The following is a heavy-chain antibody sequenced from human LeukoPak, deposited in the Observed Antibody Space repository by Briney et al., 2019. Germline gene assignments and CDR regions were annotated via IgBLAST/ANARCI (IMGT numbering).Heavy chain of an antibody. CDR2: ISYDGSNK. CDR3: ARDLEDCSGGSCYSWFDP. V-gene: IGHV3-30*03. CDR1: GFTFSSYD. J-gene: IGHJ5*02. Sequence: GGSLRLSCAASGFTFSSYDMHWVRQAPGKGPEWVAVISYDGSNKYYADSVKGRFTISRDNSKNALYLQMNSLRAEDTAVYYCARDLEDCSGGSCYSWFDPWGQGTLVTVSS. D-gene: IGHD2-15*01.